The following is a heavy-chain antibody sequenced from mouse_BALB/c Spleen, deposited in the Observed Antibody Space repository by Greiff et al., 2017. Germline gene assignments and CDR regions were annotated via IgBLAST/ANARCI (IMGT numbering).Heavy chain of an antibody. J-gene: IGHJ2*01. V-gene: IGHV3-2*02. D-gene: IGHD1-1*01. CDR1: GYSITSDYA. Sequence: VQLQQSGPGLVKPSQSLSLTCTVTGYSITSDYAWNWIRQFPGNKLEWMGYISYSGSTSYNPSLKSRISITRDTSKNQFFLQLNSVTTEDTATYYCARDGGSINFDYWGQGTTLTVSS. CDR3: ARDGGSINFDY. CDR2: ISYSGST.